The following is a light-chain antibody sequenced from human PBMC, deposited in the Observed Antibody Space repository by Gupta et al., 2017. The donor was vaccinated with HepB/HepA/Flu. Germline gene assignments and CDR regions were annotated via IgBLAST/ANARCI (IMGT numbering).Light chain of an antibody. CDR2: DVS. CDR3: SSYTTSSTYV. V-gene: IGLV2-14*03. Sequence: SALTQPASVSGSPGQSITIPCTGTSSDVGGYKYVSWYQQHPGKVPKLMIYDVSNRPSWVSNRFSGSKSGNTASLTISGLQAEDEADYYCSSYTTSSTYVLGTGTKVTVL. CDR1: SSDVGGYKY. J-gene: IGLJ1*01.